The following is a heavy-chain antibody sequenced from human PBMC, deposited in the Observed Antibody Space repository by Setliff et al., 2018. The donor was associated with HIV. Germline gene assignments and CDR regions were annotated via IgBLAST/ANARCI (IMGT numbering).Heavy chain of an antibody. J-gene: IGHJ4*02. Sequence: ASVKVSCKTSGYNFSPYRIHWVRQAPGQGLEWIGIIDPGSGAATYAQKLQGRITMTRDTSTTTVYMHLNSLTSDDSAVYFCARVRPAPGAALDYWGQGTLVPVSS. V-gene: IGHV1-46*04. D-gene: IGHD6-13*01. CDR3: ARVRPAPGAALDY. CDR1: GYNFSPYR. CDR2: IDPGSGAA.